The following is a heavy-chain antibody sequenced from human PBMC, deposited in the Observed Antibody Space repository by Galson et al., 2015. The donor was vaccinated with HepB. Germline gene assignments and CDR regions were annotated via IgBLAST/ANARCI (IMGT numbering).Heavy chain of an antibody. CDR1: GGSIRSYY. Sequence: ETLSLTCTVSGGSIRSYYWSWIRQPPGRGLEGIGYIYYSGSTNYNPSLKSRVTMSVDTSKNQFSLKQSSVTAADTAVYYCARVDSSPSNWFDPWGQGSLVTVSS. CDR3: ARVDSSPSNWFDP. D-gene: IGHD6-19*01. CDR2: IYYSGST. J-gene: IGHJ5*02. V-gene: IGHV4-59*01.